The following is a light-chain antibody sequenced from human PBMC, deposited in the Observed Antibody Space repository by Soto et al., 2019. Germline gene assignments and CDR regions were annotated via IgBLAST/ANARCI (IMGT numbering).Light chain of an antibody. J-gene: IGLJ3*02. Sequence: QAVVTQPPSVSVAPGPRVTIFCTGSSSNIGAGYDVHWYQQLPGTAPKLLIYGNSNRPSGVPDRFSGSKSGTSASLAITGLQAEDEADYYCQSYDISLSGWVFGGGTKLTVL. CDR1: SSNIGAGYD. CDR3: QSYDISLSGWV. CDR2: GNS. V-gene: IGLV1-40*01.